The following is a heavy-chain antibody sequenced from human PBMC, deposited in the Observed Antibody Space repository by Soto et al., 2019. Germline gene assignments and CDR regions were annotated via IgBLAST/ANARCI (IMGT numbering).Heavy chain of an antibody. V-gene: IGHV1-46*01. CDR1: GYTFTSYY. CDR2: INPSGGST. J-gene: IGHJ3*02. CDR3: ARGPRGCLQFSGAFDI. Sequence: QVQLVQSGAEVKKPGASVKVSCKASGYTFTSYYMHWVRQAPGQGLEWMGIINPSGGSTSYAQKFQGRVTMTRDTSTSTVYMELSSLRSEDTAVYYCARGPRGCLQFSGAFDIWGQGTMVTVSS. D-gene: IGHD6-19*01.